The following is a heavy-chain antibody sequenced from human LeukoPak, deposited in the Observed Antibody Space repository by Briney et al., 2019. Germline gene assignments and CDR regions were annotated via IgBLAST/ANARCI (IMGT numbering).Heavy chain of an antibody. J-gene: IGHJ4*02. CDR3: AIDAYYYDSSGFVDF. V-gene: IGHV3-74*01. Sequence: GGSLSLSCAASGFTLRSYWLHWVRQAPPKGRVWVSRINSDGSSTNYADSVKGPFTISRDNAKNTLSLQLNSLRAEDTAVDYCAIDAYYYDSSGFVDFWGQGTLVTVSS. D-gene: IGHD3-22*01. CDR2: INSDGSST. CDR1: GFTLRSYW.